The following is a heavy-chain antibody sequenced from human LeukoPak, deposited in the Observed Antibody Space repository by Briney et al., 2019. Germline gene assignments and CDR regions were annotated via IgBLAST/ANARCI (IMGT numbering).Heavy chain of an antibody. D-gene: IGHD2-2*02. CDR3: ACLPATIPFDY. CDR2: ISPNLGGT. J-gene: IGHJ4*02. V-gene: IGHV3-23*01. CDR1: GFTFSTYA. Sequence: PRASLRLSCAASGFTFSTYAMSWVRQAPGKGLEWVSTISPNLGGTYYADSVKGRFTISRDNSKNTLYLQMDSLRAEDTAVYYCACLPATIPFDYWGQGTLVTVSS.